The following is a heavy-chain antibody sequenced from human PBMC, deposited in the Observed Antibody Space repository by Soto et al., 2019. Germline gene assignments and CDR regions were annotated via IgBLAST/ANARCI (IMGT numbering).Heavy chain of an antibody. V-gene: IGHV3-74*01. D-gene: IGHD3-9*01. CDR1: GFNFNTDS. J-gene: IGHJ3*01. Sequence: LRLSCVASGFNFNTDSMHWVRQAPGEGLVWISRINTDGTSTNYADSVRGRLTFSRDNAKNTLYLQMNSLRADDTAVYYCVRGPGAYVYFGFDVWGKGTMVPVS. CDR2: INTDGTST. CDR3: VRGPGAYVYFGFDV.